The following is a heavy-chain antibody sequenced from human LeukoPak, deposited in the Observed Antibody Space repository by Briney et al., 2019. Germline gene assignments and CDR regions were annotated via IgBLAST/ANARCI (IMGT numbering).Heavy chain of an antibody. CDR3: AIPGTDCSGGSCYRPSFFDY. CDR2: INHSGST. D-gene: IGHD2-15*01. J-gene: IGHJ4*02. CDR1: GGSFSGYY. Sequence: SETLSLTCAVYGGSFSGYYWSWIRQPPGKGLEWIGEINHSGSTNYNPSLKSRVTMSVDTSKNQFSLKLSSVTAADTAVYYCAIPGTDCSGGSCYRPSFFDYWGQGTLVTVSS. V-gene: IGHV4-34*01.